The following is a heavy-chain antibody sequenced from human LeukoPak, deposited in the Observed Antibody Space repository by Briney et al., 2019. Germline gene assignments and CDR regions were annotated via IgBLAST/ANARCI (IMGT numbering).Heavy chain of an antibody. CDR2: IYSGGST. CDR1: GFTVSSNY. D-gene: IGHD4-17*01. Sequence: GGSLRLACAASGFTVSSNYMSWVRQAPGKGLEWVSVIYSGGSTYYADSVKGRFTISRDDSENTLYLQMNSLRAEDTAVYYCARDYGDYVWYAFDIWGQGIMVTVSS. CDR3: ARDYGDYVWYAFDI. J-gene: IGHJ3*02. V-gene: IGHV3-66*01.